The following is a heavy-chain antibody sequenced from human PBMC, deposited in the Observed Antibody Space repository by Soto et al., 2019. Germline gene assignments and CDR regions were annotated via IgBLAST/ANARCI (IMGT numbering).Heavy chain of an antibody. CDR2: IFSNDEK. V-gene: IGHV2-26*01. D-gene: IGHD2-15*01. CDR1: GFSLSNARMG. CDR3: AHIRGYCSGGSRPVPV. Sequence: QVTLKESGPVLVKPTETLTLTCTVSGFSLSNARMGVSWIRQPPGKALEWLAHIFSNDEKSYSTSLKSRLTISKDTSKSQVVLTMTNMDPVDTATYYCAHIRGYCSGGSRPVPVWGQGTTVTVSS. J-gene: IGHJ6*02.